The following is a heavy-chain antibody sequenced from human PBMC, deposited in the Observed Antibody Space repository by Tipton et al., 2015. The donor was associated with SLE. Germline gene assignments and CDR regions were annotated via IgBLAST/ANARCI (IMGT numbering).Heavy chain of an antibody. J-gene: IGHJ2*01. Sequence: TLSLTCTVSGYSINSGYYWGWIRQPPGKGLAWIGIIYHSGYTSYNPFLKSRVTISVDTSKNQFSLRLSSVTDADTAVYYCARLSGDSTWYVDLWGRGTLVTVSS. V-gene: IGHV4-38-2*02. D-gene: IGHD7-27*01. CDR1: GYSINSGYY. CDR2: IYHSGYT. CDR3: ARLSGDSTWYVDL.